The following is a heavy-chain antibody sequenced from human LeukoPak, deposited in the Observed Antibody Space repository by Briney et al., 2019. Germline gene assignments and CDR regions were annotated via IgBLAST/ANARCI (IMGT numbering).Heavy chain of an antibody. CDR1: GFTFSSYA. D-gene: IGHD5-12*01. CDR3: AREPHINGYNYLDY. J-gene: IGHJ4*02. CDR2: ISGSGGST. V-gene: IGHV3-23*01. Sequence: GGSLRLSCAASGFTFSSYAMSWVRQAPGKGLEWVSAISGSGGSTYYADSVKGRFTISRDNSKNTLYLQMNSLRAEDTAVYFCAREPHINGYNYLDYWGQGTLVTVSS.